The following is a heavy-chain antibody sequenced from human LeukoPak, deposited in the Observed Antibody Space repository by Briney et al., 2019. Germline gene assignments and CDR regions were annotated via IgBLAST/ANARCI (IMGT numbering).Heavy chain of an antibody. CDR3: AKGKASSWLDWFDP. J-gene: IGHJ5*02. CDR2: TSGGGGST. Sequence: GGTLRLSCAASGFTFSTYAMTWVRQAPGRGLEWVSATSGGGGSTYYADSVKGRFTISRDNSKNTVYLQRNILRAEDAAVYFCAKGKASSWLDWFDPWGQGTLVTVSS. CDR1: GFTFSTYA. D-gene: IGHD6-13*01. V-gene: IGHV3-23*01.